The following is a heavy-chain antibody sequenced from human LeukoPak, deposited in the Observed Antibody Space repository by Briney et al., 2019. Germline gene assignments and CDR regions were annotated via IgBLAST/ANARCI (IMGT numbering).Heavy chain of an antibody. J-gene: IGHJ4*02. CDR3: ARSPLWFGEPLDY. CDR2: ISDKGDST. CDR1: GFTFNYRD. D-gene: IGHD3-10*01. V-gene: IGHV3-23*01. Sequence: PGGSLRLSCAASGFTFNYRDMSWVRQAPGKGLEWVSAISDKGDSTYYADSVKGRFTISRDNSKNTLYLQMNSLRAEDTAVYYCARSPLWFGEPLDYWGQGTLVTVSS.